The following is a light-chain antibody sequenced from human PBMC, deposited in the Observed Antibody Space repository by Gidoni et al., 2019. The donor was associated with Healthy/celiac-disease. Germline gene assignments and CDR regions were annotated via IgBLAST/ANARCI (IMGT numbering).Light chain of an antibody. Sequence: EIVLTQSPGTLSLSPGERATLSCRASQSVSSSYVSWYQKKPGQAPRLLIDGASSRATGIPDRFSGSGSGTDFTLTSSRLEHEDFAVYYWQHYGSSLLTFGGGTKVEIK. CDR2: GAS. CDR1: QSVSSSY. CDR3: QHYGSSLLT. J-gene: IGKJ4*01. V-gene: IGKV3-20*01.